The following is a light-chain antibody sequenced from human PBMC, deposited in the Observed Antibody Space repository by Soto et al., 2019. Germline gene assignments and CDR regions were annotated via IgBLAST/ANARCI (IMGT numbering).Light chain of an antibody. J-gene: IGKJ1*01. CDR1: QSISSW. CDR2: DAS. V-gene: IGKV1-5*01. Sequence: DIQMTQSPSTLSASVGDRVTITCRASQSISSWLAWYQQKPGKAPKLLIYDASSLESGVPSRFSGNGSGTEFTLTISSRQPDDFATYYCQKYNSYSVTFGQGTKVEIK. CDR3: QKYNSYSVT.